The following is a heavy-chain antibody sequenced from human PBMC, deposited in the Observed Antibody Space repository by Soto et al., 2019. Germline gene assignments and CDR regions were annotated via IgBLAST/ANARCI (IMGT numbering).Heavy chain of an antibody. Sequence: SETLSLTCTVSGGSVSSGGYYWSWIRQHPGKGLEWIGYIYYSGSTYYNPSLKSRVTISVDTSKNQFSLKLSSVTAADTAVYYCARDTWKDGSGSYYDYYYYGIDVWGQGTTVTVSS. CDR2: IYYSGST. CDR1: GGSVSSGGYY. D-gene: IGHD3-10*01. J-gene: IGHJ6*02. V-gene: IGHV4-31*03. CDR3: ARDTWKDGSGSYYDYYYYGIDV.